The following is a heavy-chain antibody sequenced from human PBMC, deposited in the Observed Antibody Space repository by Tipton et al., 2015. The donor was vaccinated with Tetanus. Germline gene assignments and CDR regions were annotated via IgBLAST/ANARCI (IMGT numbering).Heavy chain of an antibody. V-gene: IGHV3-33*01. CDR1: GFIFSSYG. CDR3: AREVDCRGGSCFSGDFAN. CDR2: SWYGGTDT. Sequence: SLRLSCAASGFIFSSYGIHWVRQAPGKGLEWVAVSWYGGTDTYYADAVKGRFTISRDNSKNTLYLQMNSLRAEDTAIYYCAREVDCRGGSCFSGDFANWGQGTQVTVSS. J-gene: IGHJ4*02. D-gene: IGHD2-15*01.